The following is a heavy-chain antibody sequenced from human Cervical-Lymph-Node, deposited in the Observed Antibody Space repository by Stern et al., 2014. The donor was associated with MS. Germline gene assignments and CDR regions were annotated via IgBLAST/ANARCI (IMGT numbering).Heavy chain of an antibody. CDR1: GGTFSSYA. CDR3: ASGGVRGWGPDYYYGMDV. CDR2: IIPIFGTA. D-gene: IGHD3-16*01. J-gene: IGHJ6*02. Sequence: QVQLVESGAEVKKPGSSVKVSCKASGGTFSSYAISWVRQAPGQGLEWMGGIIPIFGTANYAQKFQGRVTITADESTSTAYMELSSLRSEDTAVYYCASGGVRGWGPDYYYGMDVWGQGTTVTVSS. V-gene: IGHV1-69*01.